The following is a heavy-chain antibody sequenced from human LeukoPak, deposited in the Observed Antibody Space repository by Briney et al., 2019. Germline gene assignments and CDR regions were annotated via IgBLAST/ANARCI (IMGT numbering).Heavy chain of an antibody. D-gene: IGHD3-10*01. V-gene: IGHV3-33*01. CDR3: ARESQSGASELDY. CDR2: KWYDGSNK. J-gene: IGHJ4*02. CDR1: GFTFSSYG. Sequence: GGSLRLSCAASGFTFSSYGMHWVRQAPGKGLEWVAVKWYDGSNKYYADSVKGRFTISRDNSKSTLYLQMNSLRAEDTAVYYCARESQSGASELDYWGQGTLVTVSS.